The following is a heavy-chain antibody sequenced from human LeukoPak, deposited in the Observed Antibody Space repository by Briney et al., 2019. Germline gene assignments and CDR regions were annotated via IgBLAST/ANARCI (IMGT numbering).Heavy chain of an antibody. CDR1: GFTFSSYA. CDR3: TTSLENIVVVN. J-gene: IGHJ4*02. V-gene: IGHV3-15*01. D-gene: IGHD2-15*01. Sequence: GGSLRLSCAASGFTFSSYAMHWVRQAPGKGLEWVGRIKSKTDGGTTDYAAPVKGRFTISRDDSKNTLYLQMNSLKTEDTAVYYCTTSLENIVVVNWGQGTLVTVSS. CDR2: IKSKTDGGTT.